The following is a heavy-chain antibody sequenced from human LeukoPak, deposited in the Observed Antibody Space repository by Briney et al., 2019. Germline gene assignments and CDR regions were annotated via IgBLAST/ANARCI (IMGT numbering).Heavy chain of an antibody. CDR2: INPNSGGT. Sequence: ASVKVSCKASGYTFTGYYMHWVRQAPGQGLEWMGWINPNSGGTNYAQKFQGRVTMTRDTSIRTAYMELNRLTSDDTAVYYCAKSGYNRFDYWGQGTLVTVSP. CDR1: GYTFTGYY. D-gene: IGHD5-24*01. V-gene: IGHV1-2*02. J-gene: IGHJ4*02. CDR3: AKSGYNRFDY.